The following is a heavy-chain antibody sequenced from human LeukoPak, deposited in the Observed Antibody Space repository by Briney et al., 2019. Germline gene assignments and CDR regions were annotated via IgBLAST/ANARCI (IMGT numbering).Heavy chain of an antibody. J-gene: IGHJ4*02. V-gene: IGHV4-34*01. CDR3: AREHYYDSSGYFDY. Sequence: PSETLSLTCAVYGGSFSGYYWNWIRQPPGKGLEWIGDINHSGSTNYNPSLKSRGTISVDTSKNQCSLKLSSVTAADTAVYYCAREHYYDSSGYFDYWGQGTLVTVSS. CDR1: GGSFSGYY. D-gene: IGHD3-22*01. CDR2: INHSGST.